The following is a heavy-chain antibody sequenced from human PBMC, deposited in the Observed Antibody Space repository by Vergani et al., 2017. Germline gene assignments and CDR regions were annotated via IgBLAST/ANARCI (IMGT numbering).Heavy chain of an antibody. J-gene: IGHJ4*02. CDR2: ISSSSSYT. V-gene: IGHV3-11*05. CDR1: GFTFSDYY. CDR3: ARAGMGYGSRRGYFDY. Sequence: QVQLVESGGGLVKPGGSLRLSCAASGFTFSDYYMSWIRQAPGKGWEWVSYISSSSSYTNYAYSVKGRFTISRDNAKNSLYLKMNSLRAEDTAVYYCARAGMGYGSRRGYFDYWGQGTLVTVSS. D-gene: IGHD3-10*01.